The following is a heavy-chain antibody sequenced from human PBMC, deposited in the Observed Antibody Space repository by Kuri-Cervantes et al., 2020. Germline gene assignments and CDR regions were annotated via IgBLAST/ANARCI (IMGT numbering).Heavy chain of an antibody. V-gene: IGHV1-2*02. CDR3: ATGGGYGDYVLLCC. Sequence: ASVKVSCKVSGGTFSSYGIRWVRQAPGQGLEWMGWINPNSGGTNSAQKFQGRVTMTRDTSISTAYMELSRLRSDDTAVYYCATGGGYGDYVLLCCWGQGTLVTVSS. CDR2: INPNSGGT. D-gene: IGHD4-17*01. CDR1: GGTFSSYG. J-gene: IGHJ4*02.